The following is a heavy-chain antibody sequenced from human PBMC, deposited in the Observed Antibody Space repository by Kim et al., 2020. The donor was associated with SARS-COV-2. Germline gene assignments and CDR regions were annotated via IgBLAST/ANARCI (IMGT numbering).Heavy chain of an antibody. CDR2: ISGSGGST. CDR3: AKDNQHSINYGGNNIGGRYFDL. Sequence: GGSLRLSCAASGFTFSSYAMSWVRQAPGKGLEWVSAISGSGGSTYYADSVKGRFTISRDNSKNTLYLQMNSLRAEDTAVYYCAKDNQHSINYGGNNIGGRYFDLWGRGTLVTVSS. J-gene: IGHJ2*01. D-gene: IGHD4-17*01. V-gene: IGHV3-23*01. CDR1: GFTFSSYA.